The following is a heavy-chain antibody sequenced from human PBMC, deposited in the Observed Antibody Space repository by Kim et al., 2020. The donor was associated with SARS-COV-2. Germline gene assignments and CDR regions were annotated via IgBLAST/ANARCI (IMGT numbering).Heavy chain of an antibody. D-gene: IGHD3-16*01. Sequence: GGSLRLSCAASGFTFSSYAMSWVRQAPGKGLEWVATICSSGGSTNYADSVKGRFTISRDNSKNTLYLQMNSLGAEDTAVYYCAKIPRWLGGASFYSWCQG. CDR1: GFTFSSYA. CDR3: AKIPRWLGGASFYS. J-gene: IGHJ4*02. V-gene: IGHV3-23*01. CDR2: ICSSGGST.